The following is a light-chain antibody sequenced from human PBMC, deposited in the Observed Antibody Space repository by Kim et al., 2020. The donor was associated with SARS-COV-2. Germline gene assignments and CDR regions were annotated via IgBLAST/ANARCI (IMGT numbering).Light chain of an antibody. CDR3: QAWDSSTAVV. CDR2: QDS. Sequence: VSPGQTASITCSGDKLGDKYACWYQQKPGQSPVLGIYQDSKRPSGIPERFSGSNSGNTATLTIRGTQAMDEADYYCQAWDSSTAVVFGGGTQLTV. J-gene: IGLJ2*01. CDR1: KLGDKY. V-gene: IGLV3-1*01.